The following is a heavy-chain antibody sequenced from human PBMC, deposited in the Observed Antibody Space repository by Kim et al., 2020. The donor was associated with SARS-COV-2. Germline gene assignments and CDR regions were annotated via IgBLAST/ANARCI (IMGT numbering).Heavy chain of an antibody. CDR3: ARKESAIFGVERVRYGMDV. Sequence: SVKVSCKASGGTFSSYAISWVRQAPGQGLEWMGGIIPIFGTANYAQKFQGRVTITADESTSTAYMELSSLRSEDTAVYYCARKESAIFGVERVRYGMDVWGQGTTVTVSS. J-gene: IGHJ6*02. V-gene: IGHV1-69*13. CDR1: GGTFSSYA. D-gene: IGHD3-3*01. CDR2: IIPIFGTA.